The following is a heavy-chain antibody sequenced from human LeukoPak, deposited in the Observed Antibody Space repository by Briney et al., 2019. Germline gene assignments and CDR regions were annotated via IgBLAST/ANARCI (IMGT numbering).Heavy chain of an antibody. J-gene: IGHJ4*02. CDR3: ARERGEGYSYGSTDY. V-gene: IGHV3-30-3*01. Sequence: GRSLRLSCAASGFTFSSYAMHWVRQAPGKGLEWVAVISYDGSNKYYADSVKGRFTISRDNSKNTLYLQMNSLGAEDTAVYYCARERGEGYSYGSTDYWGQGTLVTVSS. CDR1: GFTFSSYA. CDR2: ISYDGSNK. D-gene: IGHD5-18*01.